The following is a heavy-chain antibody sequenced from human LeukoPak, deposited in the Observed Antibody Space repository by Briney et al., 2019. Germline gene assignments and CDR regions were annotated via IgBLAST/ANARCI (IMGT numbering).Heavy chain of an antibody. D-gene: IGHD4-17*01. CDR1: GFTFSSYS. J-gene: IGHJ4*03. CDR3: AIDEDYGDYFPFEY. V-gene: IGHV3-21*01. CDR2: ISSSSSYI. Sequence: GGSLRLSCAASGFTFSSYSMNWVRQAPGKGLEWVSSISSSSSYIYYADSVKGRFTISRDNAKNSLYLQMNSLRAEETDMYYCAIDEDYGDYFPFEYWGQRALVTVSS.